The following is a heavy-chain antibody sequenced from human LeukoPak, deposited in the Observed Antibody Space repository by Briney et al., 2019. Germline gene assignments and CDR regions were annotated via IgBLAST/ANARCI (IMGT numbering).Heavy chain of an antibody. V-gene: IGHV3-7*01. CDR1: GFNFGTYW. J-gene: IGHJ4*02. D-gene: IGHD3-22*01. CDR3: ASSHDSSGND. Sequence: GGSLRLSRAASGFNFGTYWMSWVRQAPGKGLEWLANIRQDGSVKFYVDSVKGRFTISRDNAKSSLYLQMNSLRVEDTAVYYCASSHDSSGNDWGQGTLVTVSS. CDR2: IRQDGSVK.